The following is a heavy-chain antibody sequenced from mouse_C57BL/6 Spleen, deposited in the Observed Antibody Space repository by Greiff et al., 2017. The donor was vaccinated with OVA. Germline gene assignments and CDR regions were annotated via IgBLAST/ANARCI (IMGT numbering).Heavy chain of an antibody. Sequence: LQQSGPELVKPGASVKISCKASGYAFSSSWMNWVKQRPGKGLEWIGRIYPGDGDTNYNGKFKGKATLTADKSSSTAYMQLSSLTSEDSAVYFCARGYYGSSYGFDYWGQGTTLTVSS. D-gene: IGHD1-1*01. CDR3: ARGYYGSSYGFDY. CDR1: GYAFSSSW. V-gene: IGHV1-82*01. J-gene: IGHJ2*01. CDR2: IYPGDGDT.